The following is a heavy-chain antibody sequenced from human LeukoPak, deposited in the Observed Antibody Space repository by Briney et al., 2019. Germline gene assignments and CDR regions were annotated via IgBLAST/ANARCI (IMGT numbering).Heavy chain of an antibody. J-gene: IGHJ4*02. CDR3: ARDRWGYPNYLDY. Sequence: GGSLRLSCATSGFTFSTYWMSWVRQAPGKGLEWVANIKQDGSETYYADSVKGRFTISRDNSKNTVYLQMGSLRPEDMAVYYCARDRWGYPNYLDYWGQGTLVTVSS. CDR2: IKQDGSET. V-gene: IGHV3-7*01. CDR1: GFTFSTYW. D-gene: IGHD4-23*01.